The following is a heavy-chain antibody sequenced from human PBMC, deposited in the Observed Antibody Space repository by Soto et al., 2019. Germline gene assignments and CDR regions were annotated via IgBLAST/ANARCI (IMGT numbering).Heavy chain of an antibody. CDR3: ARDVEGYKTGLVDY. J-gene: IGHJ4*02. D-gene: IGHD1-20*01. CDR2: ISSNGGST. Sequence: EVQLVESGEGLVQPGGSLRLSCVASGFTFSKYPMYWVRQAPGKGLEYVSGISSNGGSTFYADSVKGRFTISRDNSKNTLWLQMGSLRAEDMDVYYCARDVEGYKTGLVDYWGQGTLVTVSS. CDR1: GFTFSKYP. V-gene: IGHV3-64*02.